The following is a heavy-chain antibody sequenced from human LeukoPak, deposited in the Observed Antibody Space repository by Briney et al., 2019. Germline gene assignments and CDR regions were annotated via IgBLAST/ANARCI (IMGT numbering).Heavy chain of an antibody. J-gene: IGHJ4*02. V-gene: IGHV4-59*11. Sequence: PSETLSLTCTVSGGSISSHYWSWIRQPPGKGLEWIGYIYYSGSTNYNPSLKSRVTISVDTSKNQFSLKLSSVTAADTAVYYCARGPGYYGSGSYYSELDYWGQGTLVSVSS. CDR3: ARGPGYYGSGSYYSELDY. CDR2: IYYSGST. D-gene: IGHD3-10*01. CDR1: GGSISSHY.